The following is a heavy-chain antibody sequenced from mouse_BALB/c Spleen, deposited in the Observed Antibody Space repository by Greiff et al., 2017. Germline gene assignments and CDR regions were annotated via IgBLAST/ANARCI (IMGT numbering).Heavy chain of an antibody. CDR2: ISSGGSYT. CDR1: GFTFSSYA. J-gene: IGHJ3*01. CDR3: ARHPYDYDPSWFAY. D-gene: IGHD2-4*01. Sequence: EVQLVESGGGLVKPGGSLKLSCAASGFTFSSYAMSWVRQTPEKRLEWVATISSGGSYTYYPDSVKGRFTISRDNAKNTLYLQMSSLRSEDTAMYYCARHPYDYDPSWFAYWGQGTLVTVSA. V-gene: IGHV5-9-3*01.